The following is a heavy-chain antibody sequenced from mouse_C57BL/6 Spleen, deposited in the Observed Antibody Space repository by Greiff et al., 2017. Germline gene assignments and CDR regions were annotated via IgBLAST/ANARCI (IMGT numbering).Heavy chain of an antibody. CDR1: GYSFTDYN. J-gene: IGHJ2*01. CDR2: INPNYGTT. D-gene: IGHD4-1*01. Sequence: EVKLMESGPELVKPGASVKISCKASGYSFTDYNMNWVKQSNGKSLEWIGVINPNYGTTSYNQKFKGKATLTVDQSSSTAYLQLNSLTSEDSAVYYCARGGLTGDFDYWGQGTTLTVSS. CDR3: ARGGLTGDFDY. V-gene: IGHV1-39*01.